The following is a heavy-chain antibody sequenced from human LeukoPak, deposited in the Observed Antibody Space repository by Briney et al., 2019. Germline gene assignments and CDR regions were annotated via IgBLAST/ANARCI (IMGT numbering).Heavy chain of an antibody. D-gene: IGHD3-3*01. CDR2: INHSGST. V-gene: IGHV4-34*01. Sequence: PSETLSLTCAVYGGSFSGYYWSWIRQPPGKGLEWIGEINHSGSTNYNPSLKSRVTISVDTSKNQFSLKLSSVTAADTAVYYCARKAPDFWSSYFNPNRAFDIWGQGTMVTVSS. J-gene: IGHJ3*02. CDR3: ARKAPDFWSSYFNPNRAFDI. CDR1: GGSFSGYY.